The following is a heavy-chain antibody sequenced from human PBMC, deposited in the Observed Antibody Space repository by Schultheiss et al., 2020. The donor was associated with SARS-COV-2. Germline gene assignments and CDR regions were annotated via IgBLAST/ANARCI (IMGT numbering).Heavy chain of an antibody. Sequence: GGSLRLSCAASEFTFSSYWMSWVRQAPGKGLEWVANIKQGGTEKYYVDSVKGRFTISRDNAKNSLYLQMNSLRAEDTAVYYCTRPWGYDSNDAFDIWGQGTMVTVSS. CDR1: EFTFSSYW. V-gene: IGHV3-7*03. CDR3: TRPWGYDSNDAFDI. J-gene: IGHJ3*02. CDR2: IKQGGTEK. D-gene: IGHD3-3*01.